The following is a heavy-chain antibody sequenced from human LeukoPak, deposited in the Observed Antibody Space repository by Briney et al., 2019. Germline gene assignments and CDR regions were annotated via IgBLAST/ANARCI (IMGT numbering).Heavy chain of an antibody. V-gene: IGHV4-59*01. CDR3: ARDRISGSPFVFDY. CDR1: GGSISSYY. CDR2: IYYSGST. D-gene: IGHD1-26*01. J-gene: IGHJ4*02. Sequence: ASETLSLTXTVSGGSISSYYWSWIRQPPGKGLEWIVYIYYSGSTNYNPSLKSRVTISVDTSKNQFSLRLSSVTAADTAVYDCARDRISGSPFVFDYWGQGTLVTVSS.